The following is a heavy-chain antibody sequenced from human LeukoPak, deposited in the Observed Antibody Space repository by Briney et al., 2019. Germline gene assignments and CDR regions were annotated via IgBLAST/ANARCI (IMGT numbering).Heavy chain of an antibody. CDR2: IWYDGSNK. D-gene: IGHD5-12*01. V-gene: IGHV3-33*01. CDR1: GFTFSSYG. J-gene: IGHJ4*02. Sequence: GRSLRLSCAASGFTFSSYGMHWVRQAPGKGLEWVAGIWYDGSNKYYADSVKGRFTISRDNSKNTLYLQMNSLRAEDTAVYYCARGGGYDYYWLAGWDYWGQGTLVTVSS. CDR3: ARGGGYDYYWLAGWDY.